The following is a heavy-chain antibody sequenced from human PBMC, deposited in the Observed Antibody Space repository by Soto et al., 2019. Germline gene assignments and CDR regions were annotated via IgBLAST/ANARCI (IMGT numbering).Heavy chain of an antibody. J-gene: IGHJ4*02. Sequence: QVQLRESGPGLTKPSETLSLTCTVSGASISSYYWGWLRPPPGKGLEWIWYCHNGGSTIYPPSFKSRFNISVDTSENQFSLKLSSVTAADTAVDYCATDTLTKGSCIFDYWVRGTLVTVSS. V-gene: IGHV4-59*01. CDR1: GASISSYY. D-gene: IGHD4-17*01. CDR2: CHNGGST. CDR3: ATDTLTKGSCIFDY.